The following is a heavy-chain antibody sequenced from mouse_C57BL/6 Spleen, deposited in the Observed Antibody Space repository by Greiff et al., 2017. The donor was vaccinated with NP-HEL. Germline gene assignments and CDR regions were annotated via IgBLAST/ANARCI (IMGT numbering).Heavy chain of an antibody. CDR3: ARRTVVAWYWYFDV. J-gene: IGHJ1*03. CDR2: IYPGSGST. Sequence: QVQLKQPGAELVKPGASVKMSCKASGYTFTSYWITWVKQRPGQGLEWIGDIYPGSGSTNYNEKFKSKATLTVDTSSSTAYMQLSSLTSEDSAVYYCARRTVVAWYWYFDVWGTGTTVTVSS. V-gene: IGHV1-55*01. D-gene: IGHD1-1*01. CDR1: GYTFTSYW.